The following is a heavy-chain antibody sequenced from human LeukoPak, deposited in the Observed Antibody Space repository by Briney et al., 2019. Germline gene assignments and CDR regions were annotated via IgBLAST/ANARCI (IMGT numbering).Heavy chain of an antibody. Sequence: GGSLRLSCAASGFTFTDHYMSWVRQAPGKGLEWVSYISSGGDIIYYADSVKGRFIISRDNAKNSLYLQLNSLRAEDTAVYYCTKDVGNHVTDCWGQGTLVTVSS. CDR2: ISSGGDII. CDR1: GFTFTDHY. D-gene: IGHD1-14*01. V-gene: IGHV3-11*01. CDR3: TKDVGNHVTDC. J-gene: IGHJ4*02.